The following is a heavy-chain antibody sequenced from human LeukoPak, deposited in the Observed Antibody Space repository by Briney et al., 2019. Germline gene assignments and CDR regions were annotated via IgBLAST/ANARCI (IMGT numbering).Heavy chain of an antibody. V-gene: IGHV4-30-2*01. CDR3: ARSMVRGVNPGD. J-gene: IGHJ4*02. Sequence: ASQTLSLTCAVSGGSISSGGYSWSWIRQPPGKGLEWIGYIYHSGSTYYNPSLKSRVTISVDRSKNQFSLKLSSVTATDTAVYYCARSMVRGVNPGDWGQGALVTVSS. CDR1: GGSISSGGYS. CDR2: IYHSGST. D-gene: IGHD3-10*01.